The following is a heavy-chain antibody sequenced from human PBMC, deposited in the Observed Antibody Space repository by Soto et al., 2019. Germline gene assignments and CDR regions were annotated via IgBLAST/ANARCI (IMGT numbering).Heavy chain of an antibody. Sequence: GGSLRLSCAASGFTFSSYAMSWFRQAPGNGLEWVSAISGSGGSTYYADSVKGRFTISGDNSKNTLYLQMNSLRAEDTAVYYCAKGALYGGKARKGDYFDYWGQGTLVTVSS. J-gene: IGHJ4*02. CDR1: GFTFSSYA. D-gene: IGHD4-17*01. CDR3: AKGALYGGKARKGDYFDY. V-gene: IGHV3-23*01. CDR2: ISGSGGST.